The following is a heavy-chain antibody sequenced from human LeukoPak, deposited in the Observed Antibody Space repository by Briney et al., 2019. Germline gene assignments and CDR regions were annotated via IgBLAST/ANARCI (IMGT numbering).Heavy chain of an antibody. CDR3: TRGYIVVVPAAPGRYSYGRVGYYFQH. Sequence: GGSLRLSCTASGFTFGDYAMSWVRQAPGKGLEWVGFIRSKAYGGTTEYAASVKGRFTISRDDSKSIAYLQMNSLKTEDTAVYYCTRGYIVVVPAAPGRYSYGRVGYYFQHWGQGTLVTVSS. V-gene: IGHV3-49*04. CDR1: GFTFGDYA. D-gene: IGHD2-2*01. J-gene: IGHJ1*01. CDR2: IRSKAYGGTT.